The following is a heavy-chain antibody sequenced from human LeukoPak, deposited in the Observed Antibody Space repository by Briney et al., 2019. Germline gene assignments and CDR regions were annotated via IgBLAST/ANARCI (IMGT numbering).Heavy chain of an antibody. CDR1: GGTISSYA. J-gene: IGHJ4*02. D-gene: IGHD6-19*01. CDR3: ARAPSSIAVAGIYFDY. CDR2: IIPIFGTA. V-gene: IGHV1-69*13. Sequence: SVKVSCKASGGTISSYAISWVRQAPGQGLEWMGGIIPIFGTANYAQKFQGRVTITADESTSTAYMELSSLRSEDTAVYYCARAPSSIAVAGIYFDYWGQGTLVTVSS.